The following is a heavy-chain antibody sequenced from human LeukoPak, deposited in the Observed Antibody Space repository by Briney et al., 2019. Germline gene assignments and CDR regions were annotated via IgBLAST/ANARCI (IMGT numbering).Heavy chain of an antibody. D-gene: IGHD6-13*01. V-gene: IGHV1-18*01. J-gene: IGHJ4*02. Sequence: ASVKVSCKASGYTFTSYGISWVRQAPGQGLEWRGWISAYNGNTNYAQKLQGRVTMTTDTSTSTAYMELRSLRSDDTAVYYCAREIAAAGRYYFDYWGQGTLVTVSS. CDR3: AREIAAAGRYYFDY. CDR2: ISAYNGNT. CDR1: GYTFTSYG.